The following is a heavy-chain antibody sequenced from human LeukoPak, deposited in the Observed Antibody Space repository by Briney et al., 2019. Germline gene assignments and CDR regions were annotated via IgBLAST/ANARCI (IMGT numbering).Heavy chain of an antibody. V-gene: IGHV1-69*04. CDR3: ASGLPGGALHFDY. CDR2: IIPIFGIA. Sequence: SSVKVSCKASGGTFISYAISWVRQAPGQGLEWMGRIIPIFGIANYAQKFQGRVTITADKSTSTAYMELSSLRSEDTAVYYCASGLPGGALHFDYWGQGTLVTVSS. CDR1: GGTFISYA. D-gene: IGHD3-16*01. J-gene: IGHJ4*02.